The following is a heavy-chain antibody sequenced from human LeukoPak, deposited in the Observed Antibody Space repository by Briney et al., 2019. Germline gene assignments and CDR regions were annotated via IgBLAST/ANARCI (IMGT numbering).Heavy chain of an antibody. J-gene: IGHJ2*01. CDR1: GGSFSSYY. Sequence: PSETLSLTSAVYGGSFSSYYWSWIRHPPGKGLEWIGEINHSGSTNYNLSLKRRVTISVDTSKKQFSLKLRSVTAADTAVYYCGTTEGYYYSSGPYWYFDLWGRGTLVTVSS. V-gene: IGHV4-34*01. CDR2: INHSGST. CDR3: GTTEGYYYSSGPYWYFDL. D-gene: IGHD3-22*01.